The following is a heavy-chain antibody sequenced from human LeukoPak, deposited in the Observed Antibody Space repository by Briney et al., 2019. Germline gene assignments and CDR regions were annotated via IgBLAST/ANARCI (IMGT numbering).Heavy chain of an antibody. CDR3: ARVYQSAEYYFDY. CDR2: IYYTGST. D-gene: IGHD2-2*01. CDR1: GGSIDSYY. V-gene: IGHV4-59*01. J-gene: IGHJ4*02. Sequence: SETLSLTCTVSGGSIDSYYWSWIRQPPGKGLEWIGYIYYTGSTEYHPSLKSRITISLDTSKNQFSLKLTSVTAADTAVYYCARVYQSAEYYFDYWGQGNLVSVSS.